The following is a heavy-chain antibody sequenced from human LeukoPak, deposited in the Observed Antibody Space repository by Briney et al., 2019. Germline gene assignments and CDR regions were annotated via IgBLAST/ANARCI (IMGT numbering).Heavy chain of an antibody. J-gene: IGHJ4*02. CDR2: IKQEGSEK. Sequence: SGGSLRLSCAASGFTFSTSWMSWVRQAPGKGLEWVAHIKQEGSEKYYVDSVKGRVTIFRDNAKNSLYLQMNSLRAEDTAVYSCARDNMWDGGIAAAGTDYWGQGTLVTVSS. CDR3: ARDNMWDGGIAAAGTDY. CDR1: GFTFSTSW. V-gene: IGHV3-7*01. D-gene: IGHD6-13*01.